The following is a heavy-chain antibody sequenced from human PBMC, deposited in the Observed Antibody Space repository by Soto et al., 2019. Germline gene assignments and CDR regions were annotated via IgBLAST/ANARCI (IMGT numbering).Heavy chain of an antibody. V-gene: IGHV4-34*01. J-gene: IGHJ6*01. CDR3: DRGHSDGEYYYSAMGV. CDR2: INHSGST. D-gene: IGHD3-10*01. Sequence: SETLSLTCAVYGGSFSGYYWTWIRQPPGTGLEWIGEINHSGSTNYNPSLKSRVTISVDTSKNQFSLKLTSVTAADTAVYYCDRGHSDGEYYYSAMGVWGDGTRVTV. CDR1: GGSFSGYY.